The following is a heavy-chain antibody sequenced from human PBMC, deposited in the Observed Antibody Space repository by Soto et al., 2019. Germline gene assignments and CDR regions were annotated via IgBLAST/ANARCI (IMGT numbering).Heavy chain of an antibody. Sequence: PSETLSLTCSVSGGSVSSGGHYWSWIRQPPGKGLEWIGYIYYSGSTKYNPSLKSRVTMSVDTSKKQFSLKLNSVTAADTAVYYCVREQMDTATGRAFDIRGQGTMVTVSS. CDR2: IYYSGST. D-gene: IGHD5-18*01. CDR3: VREQMDTATGRAFDI. V-gene: IGHV4-61*08. J-gene: IGHJ3*02. CDR1: GGSVSSGGHY.